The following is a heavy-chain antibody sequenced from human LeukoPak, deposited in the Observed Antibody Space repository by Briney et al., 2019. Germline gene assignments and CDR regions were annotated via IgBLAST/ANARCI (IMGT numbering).Heavy chain of an antibody. D-gene: IGHD6-13*01. CDR3: ARHLIAAAGYIILWGYYYYYMDV. J-gene: IGHJ6*03. V-gene: IGHV4-39*01. CDR1: GGSISSSSYY. CDR2: IYYSGST. Sequence: SETLSLTCTVSGGSISSSSYYWGWIRQPPGKGLEWIGSIYYSGSTYYNPSLKSRVTISVDTSKNQFSLKLSSVTAADAAVYYCARHLIAAAGYIILWGYYYYYMDVWGKGTTVTISS.